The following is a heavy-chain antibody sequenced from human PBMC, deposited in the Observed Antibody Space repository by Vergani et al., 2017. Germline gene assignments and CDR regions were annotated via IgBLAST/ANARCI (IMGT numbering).Heavy chain of an antibody. CDR3: ANLPSIAAAGDFDY. V-gene: IGHV3-30*18. Sequence: QVHLVESGGGVVQPGRSLRLSCVVSGFTFSYYGMHWVRQAPGKGLEWVAVISYDGTQKYYADSVKGRFTISRDNSKNTLYLQMNSLRAEDTAVYYCANLPSIAAAGDFDYWGQGTLVTVSS. D-gene: IGHD6-13*01. CDR1: GFTFSYYG. J-gene: IGHJ4*02. CDR2: ISYDGTQK.